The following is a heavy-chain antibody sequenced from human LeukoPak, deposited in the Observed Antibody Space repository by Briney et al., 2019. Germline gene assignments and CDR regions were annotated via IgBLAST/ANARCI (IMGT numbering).Heavy chain of an antibody. CDR1: GFTLSNHA. J-gene: IGHJ5*02. Sequence: GGSLRLSCAASGFTLSNHAMNWVRQTPGKGLEWVSSIGGNGVSTYCADSVKGRFTISRDNSKDTLYLQMNSLSAEDTAVYYCARCTKYTTGWCNWFDPWGQGTLVTVSS. D-gene: IGHD6-19*01. V-gene: IGHV3-23*01. CDR2: IGGNGVST. CDR3: ARCTKYTTGWCNWFDP.